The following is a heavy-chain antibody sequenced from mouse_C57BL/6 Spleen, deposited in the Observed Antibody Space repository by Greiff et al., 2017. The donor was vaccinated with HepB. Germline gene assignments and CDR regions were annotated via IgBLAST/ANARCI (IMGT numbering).Heavy chain of an antibody. D-gene: IGHD1-1*01. CDR1: GFTFTEYT. CDR3: ARHEEYYGSSYGDFDY. CDR2: FYPGSGSI. J-gene: IGHJ2*01. Sequence: QVQLQQSGAELVKPGASVKLSCTASGFTFTEYTIHWVKQRSGQGLEWIGWFYPGSGSIKYNEKFKDKATLTADKSSSTVYMELSRLTSEDSAVYFCARHEEYYGSSYGDFDYWGKGTTLTVSS. V-gene: IGHV1-62-2*01.